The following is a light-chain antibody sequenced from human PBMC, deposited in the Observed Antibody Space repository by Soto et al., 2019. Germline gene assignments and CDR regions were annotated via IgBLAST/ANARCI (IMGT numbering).Light chain of an antibody. Sequence: EIVLTQSPGTLSLSPGERATLSCRASQSVSSSYLAWYQQKPGQAPRLLIYDTSSRATGIPDRFSGSGSATDFTLAISRLEPEDFAVYYCQQCGSSPSFGQGTKVELK. CDR3: QQCGSSPS. V-gene: IGKV3-20*01. CDR1: QSVSSSY. J-gene: IGKJ1*01. CDR2: DTS.